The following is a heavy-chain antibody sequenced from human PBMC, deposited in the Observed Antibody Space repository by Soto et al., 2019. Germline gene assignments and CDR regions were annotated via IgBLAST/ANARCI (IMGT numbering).Heavy chain of an antibody. J-gene: IGHJ5*02. CDR1: GDSVSSNSAA. D-gene: IGHD6-19*01. CDR2: TYYRSKWYN. CDR3: ARVLVPYDSIVLPRTSCWLHP. V-gene: IGHV6-1*01. Sequence: SQTLSLTCAISGDSVSSNSAAWNWIRQSPSRGLEWLGRTYYRSKWYNDYAVSVKSRITINPDTSKNQFSLQLNSVTPEDTAVYYCARVLVPYDSIVLPRTSCWLHPRGQGTLVSVSS.